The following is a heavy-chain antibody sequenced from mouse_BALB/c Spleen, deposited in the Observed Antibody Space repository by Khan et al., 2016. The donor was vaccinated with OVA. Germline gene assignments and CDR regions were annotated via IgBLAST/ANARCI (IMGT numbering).Heavy chain of an antibody. CDR3: ARDGSRYNYAMDY. J-gene: IGHJ4*01. Sequence: EVQLQESGPGLVKPSQSLSLTCTVTGYSITSDYARNWIRQFPGNKLEWMGYISYSGSTNYNPALKSRISITRDTSKNQFFLQLNSVTTEDTATYYCARDGSRYNYAMDYWGQGTSVTVS. D-gene: IGHD2-3*01. CDR1: GYSITSDYA. V-gene: IGHV3-2*02. CDR2: ISYSGST.